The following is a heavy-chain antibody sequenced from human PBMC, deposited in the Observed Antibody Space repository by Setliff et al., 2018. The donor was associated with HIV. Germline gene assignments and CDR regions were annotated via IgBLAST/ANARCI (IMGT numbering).Heavy chain of an antibody. Sequence: SETLSLTCTVSGGSIPTTNYYYNWIRQPAGKGLEWIGRIYTSDNTFYNPSLKSRVTISLDASKNQFSLRLSSVTAADTAMYFCARGVVALSPRGPLDLWGQGTLVTVSS. CDR2: IYTSDNT. CDR1: GGSIPTTNYY. V-gene: IGHV4-61*02. D-gene: IGHD5-12*01. CDR3: ARGVVALSPRGPLDL. J-gene: IGHJ4*03.